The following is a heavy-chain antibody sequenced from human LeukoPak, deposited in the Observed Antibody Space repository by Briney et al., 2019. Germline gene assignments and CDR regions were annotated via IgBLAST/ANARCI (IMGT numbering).Heavy chain of an antibody. V-gene: IGHV3-66*01. CDR3: ARYYYGSGNYGMDV. CDR1: GFTVSSNY. CDR2: IYSGGST. D-gene: IGHD3-10*01. J-gene: IGHJ6*02. Sequence: QPGGSLRLSCAASGFTVSSNYMSWVRQAPGKGLEWVSVIYSGGSTYYADSVKGRFTISRDNSKNTLYLQMNSLRAEDTAVYYCARYYYGSGNYGMDVWGQGTTVTVSS.